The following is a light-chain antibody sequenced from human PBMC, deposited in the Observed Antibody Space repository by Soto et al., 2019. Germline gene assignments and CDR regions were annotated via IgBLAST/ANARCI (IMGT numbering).Light chain of an antibody. Sequence: EMVLTQSPATLSLSPGERATLSCRASQSVSSYLAWYQQKPGQAPRLLIYDASNRATGIPDRFSGSGSGTDFSLTISRLEPEDFAVYYCQQHGDSPITFGQGTRLEIK. CDR2: DAS. V-gene: IGKV3-11*01. J-gene: IGKJ5*01. CDR3: QQHGDSPIT. CDR1: QSVSSY.